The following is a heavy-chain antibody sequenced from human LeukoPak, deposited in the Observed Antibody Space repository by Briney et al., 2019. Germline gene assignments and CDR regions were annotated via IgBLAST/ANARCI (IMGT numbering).Heavy chain of an antibody. CDR3: ARGSSWSLFDY. CDR2: IYYSGST. Sequence: SETLSLTCTVSGGPISSGGYYWSWIRQHPGKGLEWIGYIYYSGSTYYNPSLKSRVTISVDTSKNQFSLKLSSVTAADTAVYYCARGSSWSLFDYWGQGTLVTVSS. V-gene: IGHV4-31*03. CDR1: GGPISSGGYY. D-gene: IGHD6-13*01. J-gene: IGHJ4*02.